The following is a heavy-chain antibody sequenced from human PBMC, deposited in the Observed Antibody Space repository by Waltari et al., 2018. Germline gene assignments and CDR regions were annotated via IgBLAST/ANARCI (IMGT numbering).Heavy chain of an antibody. D-gene: IGHD3-3*01. CDR2: MNPNSGNT. Sequence: QVQLVQSGAEVKKPGASVKVSCKASGYTFTSYDINWVRQATGQGLEWMGWMNPNSGNTGYAQKFQGRVTMTRNTSISTAYMELSSLRAEDTAVYYCARGRHYDCWSGLPYRLNWFDPWGQGTLVTVSS. J-gene: IGHJ5*02. CDR3: ARGRHYDCWSGLPYRLNWFDP. V-gene: IGHV1-8*01. CDR1: GYTFTSYD.